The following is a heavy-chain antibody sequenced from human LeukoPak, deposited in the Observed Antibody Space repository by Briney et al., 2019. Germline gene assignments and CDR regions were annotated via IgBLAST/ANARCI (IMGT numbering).Heavy chain of an antibody. Sequence: KPSETLSLTCTVSGGSISSYYWSWIRQPPGKGLEWIGYIYYSGSTNYNPSLKSRVTISVDTSKNQFSLKLSSVTAADTAVYYCARVGSSGGYSPNMDVWGKGTTVTISS. CDR3: ARVGSSGGYSPNMDV. CDR2: IYYSGST. V-gene: IGHV4-59*01. D-gene: IGHD2-15*01. CDR1: GGSISSYY. J-gene: IGHJ6*03.